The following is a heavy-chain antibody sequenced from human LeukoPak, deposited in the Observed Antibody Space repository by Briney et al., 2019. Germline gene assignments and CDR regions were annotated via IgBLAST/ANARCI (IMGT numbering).Heavy chain of an antibody. J-gene: IGHJ3*02. Sequence: HSGGSLRLSCAASGFTFSGSAMHWVRQASGKGLEWVGRIRSKANSYATAYAASVKGRFTISRDDSKNTAYLQMNSLKTEDTAVYYCTTFYYYDSPDAFDIWGQGTMGTVSS. CDR2: IRSKANSYAT. V-gene: IGHV3-73*01. CDR1: GFTFSGSA. D-gene: IGHD3-22*01. CDR3: TTFYYYDSPDAFDI.